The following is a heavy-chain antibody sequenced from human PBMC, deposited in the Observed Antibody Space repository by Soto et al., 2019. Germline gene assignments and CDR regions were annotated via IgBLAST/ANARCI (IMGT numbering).Heavy chain of an antibody. J-gene: IGHJ3*02. Sequence: QVQLVQSGAEVKKPGSSVKVSCKASGGTFSSYAISWVRQAPGQGLEWMGGVIPIFGTANYAQKFQGRVTITADESTSTAYMELSSLRSEDTDVYSCAMLPRDGYNFGAFDIWGQGTMVTVST. CDR2: VIPIFGTA. D-gene: IGHD5-12*01. V-gene: IGHV1-69*01. CDR1: GGTFSSYA. CDR3: AMLPRDGYNFGAFDI.